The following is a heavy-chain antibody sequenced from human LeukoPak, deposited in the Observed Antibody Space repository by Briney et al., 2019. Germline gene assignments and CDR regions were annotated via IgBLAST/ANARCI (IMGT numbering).Heavy chain of an antibody. J-gene: IGHJ5*02. Sequence: PGGSLRLSCAASGFIVSRNYMSWVRQAPGKGLEWVSVIYSGGSAFYADSVKGRFTISRDNSNNTLYLQMNSLRAEDTAVYYCALHINGDYESRFDPWGQGTLVTVSS. CDR1: GFIVSRNY. CDR3: ALHINGDYESRFDP. CDR2: IYSGGSA. D-gene: IGHD4-17*01. V-gene: IGHV3-53*01.